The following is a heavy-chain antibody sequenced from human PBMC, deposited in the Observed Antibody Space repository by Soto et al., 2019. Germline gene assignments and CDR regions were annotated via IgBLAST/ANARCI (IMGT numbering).Heavy chain of an antibody. V-gene: IGHV3-48*02. CDR2: INGGSDSI. D-gene: IGHD6-19*01. J-gene: IGHJ4*02. Sequence: EVQLVESGGGLVQPGGSLRLYCVGSGFMFDSFAMNWVRQAPGKGLEWVAYINGGSDSIYYAVSVKGRFTISRDNARNSLSLQMNSLSDEDTAVYYCAKSGDSAGWGIDFWGQGTLVTVSS. CDR1: GFMFDSFA. CDR3: AKSGDSAGWGIDF.